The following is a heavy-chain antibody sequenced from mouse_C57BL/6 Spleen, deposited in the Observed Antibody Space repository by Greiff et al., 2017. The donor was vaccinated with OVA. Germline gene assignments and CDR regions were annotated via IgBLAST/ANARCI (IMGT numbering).Heavy chain of an antibody. V-gene: IGHV1-19*01. J-gene: IGHJ3*01. CDR3: ARVGYSGAY. CDR1: GYTFTDYY. CDR2: INPYNGGT. Sequence: EVQLQESGPVLVKPGASVKMSCKASGYTFTDYYMNWVKQSHGKSLEWIGVINPYNGGTSYNQKFKGKATLTVDKSSSTAYMELNSLTSEDSAVYYCARVGYSGAYWGQGTLVTVSA. D-gene: IGHD2-14*01.